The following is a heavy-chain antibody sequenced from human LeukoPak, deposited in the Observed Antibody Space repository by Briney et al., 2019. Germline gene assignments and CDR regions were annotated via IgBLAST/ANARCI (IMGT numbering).Heavy chain of an antibody. V-gene: IGHV3-74*01. J-gene: IGHJ3*02. Sequence: GGSLRLSCAASGFTFSSYWMHWVRQAPGKGLVWVSRINSDGSSTSYADAVKGRFTISRDNAKNTAYLQMNSLRAEDAAVYYCARVQGHPPNGLDIWGQGTMVTISS. CDR1: GFTFSSYW. CDR2: INSDGSST. D-gene: IGHD2-8*01. CDR3: ARVQGHPPNGLDI.